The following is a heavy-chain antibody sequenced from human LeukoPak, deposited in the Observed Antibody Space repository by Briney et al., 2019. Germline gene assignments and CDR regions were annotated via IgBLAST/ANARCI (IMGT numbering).Heavy chain of an antibody. V-gene: IGHV3-30-3*01. Sequence: GGSLRLSCAASGFTFSSYAMHWVRQAPGKGLEWVAVISYDGSNKYYADSVKGRFTISRDNSKNTLYLQMNSLRAEDTAVYYCAKDNSSGRPIYFDYWGQGTLVTVSS. CDR1: GFTFSSYA. J-gene: IGHJ4*02. CDR3: AKDNSSGRPIYFDY. D-gene: IGHD6-19*01. CDR2: ISYDGSNK.